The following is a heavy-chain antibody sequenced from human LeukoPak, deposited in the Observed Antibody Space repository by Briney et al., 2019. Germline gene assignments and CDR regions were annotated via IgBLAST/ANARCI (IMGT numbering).Heavy chain of an antibody. CDR1: GGSISSYY. Sequence: PSETLSLTCTVSGGSISSYYWSWIRQPAGKGLEWIGRIYTSGSTNYNPSLKSRVTMSVDTSKNQFSLKLSSVTAADTAVYYCAREGRSYDILTGYYACWFDPWGQGTLDTVSS. CDR3: AREGRSYDILTGYYACWFDP. J-gene: IGHJ5*02. D-gene: IGHD3-9*01. V-gene: IGHV4-4*07. CDR2: IYTSGST.